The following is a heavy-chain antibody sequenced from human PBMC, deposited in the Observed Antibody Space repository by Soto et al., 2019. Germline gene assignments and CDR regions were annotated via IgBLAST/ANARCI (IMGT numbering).Heavy chain of an antibody. D-gene: IGHD5-18*01. CDR2: IYYSGST. CDR3: ARHPLTYSYGSLYNWFDP. V-gene: IGHV4-39*01. J-gene: IGHJ5*02. CDR1: GGSISSSSYY. Sequence: PSETLSLTCTVSGGSISSSSYYWGWIRQPPGKGLEWIGSIYYSGSTYYNPSLKSRVTISVDTSKNQFSLKLSSVTAADTAVYYCARHPLTYSYGSLYNWFDPWGQGTLVTVS.